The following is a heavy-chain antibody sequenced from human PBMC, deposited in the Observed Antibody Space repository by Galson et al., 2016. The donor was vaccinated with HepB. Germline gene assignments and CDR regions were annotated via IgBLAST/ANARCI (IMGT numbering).Heavy chain of an antibody. Sequence: SLRLSCAASGFTLSNYTMHWVRQAPGKGLEWVALISFDGSNTNYVDSVKGRFTISRDTSKNTLYLQMSSLRAEDTSVYYCARDLTSYYDSSGHTFDHWGQGTLVTVSS. CDR3: ARDLTSYYDSSGHTFDH. V-gene: IGHV3-30-3*01. D-gene: IGHD3-22*01. CDR1: GFTLSNYT. J-gene: IGHJ4*02. CDR2: ISFDGSNT.